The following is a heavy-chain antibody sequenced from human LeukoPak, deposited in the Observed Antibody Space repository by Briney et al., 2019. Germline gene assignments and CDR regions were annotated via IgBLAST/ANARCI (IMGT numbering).Heavy chain of an antibody. D-gene: IGHD3-22*01. V-gene: IGHV3-23*01. J-gene: IGHJ3*02. Sequence: TGRSLRLSCAALGFTFSRYAMSWVRKAPGKGLEWVSAISGTGCRTYYAGSVKGRFTSSGDNSKSTLYLQMNSLRAEDTAVYYCAKGGWLLHRNAFDIWGQGTMVTVSS. CDR3: AKGGWLLHRNAFDI. CDR2: ISGTGCRT. CDR1: GFTFSRYA.